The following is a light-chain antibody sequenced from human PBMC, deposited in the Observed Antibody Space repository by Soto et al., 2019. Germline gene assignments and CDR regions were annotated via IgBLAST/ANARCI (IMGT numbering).Light chain of an antibody. CDR1: FSDVGSTYNY. Sequence: QSVLTQPASVSGSPGQSITISCTGTFSDVGSTYNYVSWYQQHPDAAPKLVIYEVTYRPSGVSDRFSGSKSGNVASLTISGLQPEDEARYYCSSYSPTDALLVFGGGTKVTVL. V-gene: IGLV2-14*01. J-gene: IGLJ2*01. CDR2: EVT. CDR3: SSYSPTDALLV.